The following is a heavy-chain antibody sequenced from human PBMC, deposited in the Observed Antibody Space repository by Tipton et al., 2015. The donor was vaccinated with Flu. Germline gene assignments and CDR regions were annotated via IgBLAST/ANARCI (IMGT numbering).Heavy chain of an antibody. D-gene: IGHD1-14*01. V-gene: IGHV3-53*01. Sequence: SLRLSCAASGFTFRTYGMHWVRQVPGKGLVWISVIYTGGTTYYSGSVEGRFTMSKDPSRNTVYLQMNSLRVEDTAIYYCARDAVYDSDAFDVWGQGTMVTVS. CDR1: GFTFRTYG. J-gene: IGHJ3*01. CDR2: IYTGGTT. CDR3: ARDAVYDSDAFDV.